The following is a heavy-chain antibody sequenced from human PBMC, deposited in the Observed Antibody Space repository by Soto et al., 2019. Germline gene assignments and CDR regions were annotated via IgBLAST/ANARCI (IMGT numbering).Heavy chain of an antibody. CDR2: INPNSGGT. Sequence: ASVKVSCKASGYTFTGYYMHWVRQAPGQGLEWMGWINPNSGGTNYAQKFRGWVTMTRDTSISTAYMELSRLRSDDTAVYYCATGIVGATSAFDIWGQGTMVTVSS. D-gene: IGHD1-26*01. CDR1: GYTFTGYY. J-gene: IGHJ3*02. V-gene: IGHV1-2*04. CDR3: ATGIVGATSAFDI.